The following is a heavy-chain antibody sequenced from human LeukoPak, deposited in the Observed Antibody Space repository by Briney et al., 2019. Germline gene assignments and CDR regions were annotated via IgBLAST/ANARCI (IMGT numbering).Heavy chain of an antibody. D-gene: IGHD2-2*01. V-gene: IGHV3-23*01. CDR1: EFTFSSYA. CDR3: AKDRRACSSRSCYYRFDY. J-gene: IGHJ4*02. CDR2: IMDSGGST. Sequence: QSWGSLRLSCAASEFTFSSYAMRWLRQAPGKALEGVSAIMDSGGSTYYADSVKGRFTVSRDNSKNTMYLQMNSLSAEDTAVYYCAKDRRACSSRSCYYRFDYWGQGTLVTVSS.